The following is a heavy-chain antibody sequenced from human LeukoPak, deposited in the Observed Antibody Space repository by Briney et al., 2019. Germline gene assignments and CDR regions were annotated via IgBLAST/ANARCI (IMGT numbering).Heavy chain of an antibody. V-gene: IGHV3-21*01. D-gene: IGHD2-15*01. J-gene: IGHJ3*02. Sequence: PGGSLRLSCAASGFTFSSYSMNWVRQAPGKGLEWVSSISSSSSYIYYADSVKGRFTISRDNAKNSLYLQMNSLRAEDTAVYYCARDKEDIVVVVAAAPHDAFDIWGQGTMVTVSS. CDR3: ARDKEDIVVVVAAAPHDAFDI. CDR2: ISSSSSYI. CDR1: GFTFSSYS.